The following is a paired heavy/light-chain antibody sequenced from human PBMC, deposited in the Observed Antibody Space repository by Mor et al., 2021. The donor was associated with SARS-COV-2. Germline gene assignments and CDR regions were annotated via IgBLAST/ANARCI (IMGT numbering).Light chain of an antibody. CDR1: ISDVGRYNY. CDR3: SSFASSSTL. J-gene: IGLJ2*01. V-gene: IGLV2-14*03. Sequence: QSALTQPASVSGSPGQSITISCTGTISDVGRYNYVSWYQQHPGKAPKLMIYDVTKRPSGVSNRFSGSKSGNTASLTISGLQAEDEADYYCSSFASSSTLFGGGTKLTVL. CDR2: DVT.
Heavy chain of an antibody. J-gene: IGHJ4*02. V-gene: IGHV2-26*01. CDR2: IFSNDEK. Sequence: QVTLKESGPVLVKPTETLTLTCTVSGFSLSNGRMGVSWIRQPPGKALEWLAHIFSNDEKSYSTSLKSRLTISRDTSKSQVVLTMTNIDPVDTATYYCARIAYYDFWSGYSGFDSWGQGTLVTVSS. CDR3: ARIAYYDFWSGYSGFDS. D-gene: IGHD3-3*01. CDR1: GFSLSNGRMG.